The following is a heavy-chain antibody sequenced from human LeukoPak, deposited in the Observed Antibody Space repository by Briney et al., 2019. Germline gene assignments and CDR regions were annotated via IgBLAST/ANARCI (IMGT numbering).Heavy chain of an antibody. D-gene: IGHD4-23*01. CDR1: GFTFSSYG. CDR2: ISGSGGTT. V-gene: IGHV3-23*01. J-gene: IGHJ4*02. CDR3: ARRAGGYSHPYDY. Sequence: GGSLRLSCAASGFTFSSYGMSWVRQAPGKGLEWVSAISGSGGTTYYADSVKGRFTISRDNSKNTLYLQMNSLRAEDTAVYYCARRAGGYSHPYDYWGQGILVTVSS.